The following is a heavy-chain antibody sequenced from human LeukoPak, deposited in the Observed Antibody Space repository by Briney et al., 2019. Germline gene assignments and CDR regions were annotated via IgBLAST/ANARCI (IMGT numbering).Heavy chain of an antibody. J-gene: IGHJ6*02. V-gene: IGHV1-46*01. D-gene: IGHD3-3*01. CDR1: GYTFTSYY. CDR3: ARETGITIFGVVIMQMDV. CDR2: INPSGGST. Sequence: ASVKVSYKASGYTFTSYYMHWVRQAPGQGLEWMGIINPSGGSTSYAQKFQGRVTMTRDTSTSTVYMELSSLRSEDTAVYYCARETGITIFGVVIMQMDVWGQGTTVTVSS.